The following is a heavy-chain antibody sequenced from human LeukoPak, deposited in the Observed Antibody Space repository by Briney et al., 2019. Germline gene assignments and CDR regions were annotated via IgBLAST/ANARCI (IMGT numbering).Heavy chain of an antibody. CDR2: ISGSGGST. CDR3: AKGSGGSYFLHYFDY. V-gene: IGHV3-23*01. Sequence: PGGSLRLSCAASGFTFSSYAMSWVRQAPGKGLEWVSAISGSGGSTYYADSVKGRFTISRDNSKNTLYLQMNSLRAEDTAVYYCAKGSGGSYFLHYFDYWGQGTLVTVSS. D-gene: IGHD1-26*01. CDR1: GFTFSSYA. J-gene: IGHJ4*02.